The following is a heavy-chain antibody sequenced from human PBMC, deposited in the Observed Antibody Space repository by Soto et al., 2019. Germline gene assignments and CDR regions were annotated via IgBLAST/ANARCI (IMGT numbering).Heavy chain of an antibody. V-gene: IGHV3-9*01. CDR2: ISWNSGSI. Sequence: EVQLVESGGGLVQPGRSLRLSCAASGFTFDDYAMHWVRQAPGKGLEWVSGISWNSGSIGYADSVKGRFTISSDNAKNSLYLQMNSRRAEDTALYYCAKGAMWRGYQLLAWGAFDIWGQGTMVTVSS. J-gene: IGHJ3*02. D-gene: IGHD2-2*01. CDR1: GFTFDDYA. CDR3: AKGAMWRGYQLLAWGAFDI.